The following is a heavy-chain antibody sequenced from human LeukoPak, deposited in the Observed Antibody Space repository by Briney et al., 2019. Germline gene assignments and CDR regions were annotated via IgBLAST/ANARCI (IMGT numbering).Heavy chain of an antibody. V-gene: IGHV4-34*01. J-gene: IGHJ4*02. D-gene: IGHD3-3*01. CDR1: GGSFSGYY. Sequence: PSETLSLTCAVYGGSFSGYYWSWIRQPPGKGLEWIGEINHSGSTNYNPSLKSRVTISVDKSKNQFSLKMYSATAADTAVYYCASQQYPYEGPTDYWGQGTLVTVSS. CDR3: ASQQYPYEGPTDY. CDR2: INHSGST.